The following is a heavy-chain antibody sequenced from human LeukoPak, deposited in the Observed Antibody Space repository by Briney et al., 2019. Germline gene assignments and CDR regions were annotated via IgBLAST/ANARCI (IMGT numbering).Heavy chain of an antibody. CDR2: IIPLFGTA. J-gene: IGHJ3*02. D-gene: IGHD5-24*01. Sequence: SVKVSCQASGGTFSSYPISWVRQAPGQGLEWMGGIIPLFGTANYAQKFQGIVTITTDESTSTAYMALSSLRSEDTAVYYCAREGEDGYNRGRGAFNIWGQGTMVTVSS. CDR3: AREGEDGYNRGRGAFNI. CDR1: GGTFSSYP. V-gene: IGHV1-69*05.